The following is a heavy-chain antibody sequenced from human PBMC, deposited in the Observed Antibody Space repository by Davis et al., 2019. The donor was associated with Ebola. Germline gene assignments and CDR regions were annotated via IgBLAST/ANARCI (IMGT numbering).Heavy chain of an antibody. CDR1: GYTFTSYG. J-gene: IGHJ4*02. Sequence: ASVKVSCKSSGYTFTSYGLVWVRQPPGLGLEWMGWISGFNTNTNFAQKFQGRVTVSKDTSTSTAYMDLRSLTSDDTAIYYCARAPNYDVLTGTSSYYFDYWGQGTLVTVSS. CDR2: ISGFNTNT. CDR3: ARAPNYDVLTGTSSYYFDY. D-gene: IGHD3-9*01. V-gene: IGHV1-18*04.